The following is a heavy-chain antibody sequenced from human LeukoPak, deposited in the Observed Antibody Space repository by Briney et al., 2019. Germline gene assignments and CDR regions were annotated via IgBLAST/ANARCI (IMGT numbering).Heavy chain of an antibody. D-gene: IGHD1-26*01. V-gene: IGHV4-4*07. CDR1: GGSISSYY. J-gene: IGHJ5*02. CDR3: ARDPMGATTYWFDP. CDR2: IYTSGST. Sequence: SETLSLTCTVSGGSISSYYWSWIRQPAGKGLEWIGRIYTSGSTNYNPSLKSRVTMSVDTSKNQFSLKLSSVTAADTAVYYCARDPMGATTYWFDPWGQGTLVTVSS.